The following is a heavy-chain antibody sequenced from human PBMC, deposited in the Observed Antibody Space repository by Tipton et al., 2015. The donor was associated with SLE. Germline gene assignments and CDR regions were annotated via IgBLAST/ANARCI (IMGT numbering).Heavy chain of an antibody. J-gene: IGHJ4*02. D-gene: IGHD6-19*01. CDR1: GASIGSHH. CDR2: IFYSGGT. V-gene: IGHV4-59*11. Sequence: TLSLTCTVSGASIGSHHWTWIRQPPGKGLEWIGNIFYSGGTNYSPFLNSRITISVDTSKNQLSLNVISMTAADTAVYYCARLAVAGMWYYSDFWGQGAPVTVSS. CDR3: ARLAVAGMWYYSDF.